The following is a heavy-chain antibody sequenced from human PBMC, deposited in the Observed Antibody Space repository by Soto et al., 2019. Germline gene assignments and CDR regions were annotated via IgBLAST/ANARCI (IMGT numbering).Heavy chain of an antibody. CDR2: ISSNTYSV. J-gene: IGHJ4*02. D-gene: IGHD3-22*01. CDR3: ASGHYHESSGSLDY. Sequence: LRLSCAASGFIFSDYTMHWVRQAPGKGLEWVSSISSNTYSVFYADSVKGRFTLSRDSAKNSLYLQMNSLRAEDTAVYYCASGHYHESSGSLDYWGQGSLVTVSS. V-gene: IGHV3-21*01. CDR1: GFIFSDYT.